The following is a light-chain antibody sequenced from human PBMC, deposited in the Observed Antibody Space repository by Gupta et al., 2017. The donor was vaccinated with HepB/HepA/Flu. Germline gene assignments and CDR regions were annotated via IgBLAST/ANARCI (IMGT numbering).Light chain of an antibody. V-gene: IGKV3-20*01. CDR2: GAS. Sequence: EIVLTQSPGTLSLSPGERATLSCRASQTVNRRHLAWYQQKPGQAPRLLIYGASSRATGISDRFSGSASGTDFTLTISRLEPEDFAVYYCQQYGSSPGSFGQGTKLEIK. J-gene: IGKJ2*04. CDR3: QQYGSSPGS. CDR1: QTVNRRH.